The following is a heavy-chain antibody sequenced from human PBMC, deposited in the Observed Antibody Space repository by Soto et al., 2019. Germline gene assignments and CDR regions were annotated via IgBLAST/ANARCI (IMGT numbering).Heavy chain of an antibody. V-gene: IGHV3-74*01. CDR3: ARGDNWNEDYYYYGMDV. Sequence: GGSLRLSCAASGFTFSSYWMHWVRQAPGKGLVWVSRINSDGSSTSYADSVKGRFTISRDNAKNTLYLQMNSLRAEDTAVYYCARGDNWNEDYYYYGMDVWGQGTTVTVSS. CDR2: INSDGSST. CDR1: GFTFSSYW. J-gene: IGHJ6*02. D-gene: IGHD1-1*01.